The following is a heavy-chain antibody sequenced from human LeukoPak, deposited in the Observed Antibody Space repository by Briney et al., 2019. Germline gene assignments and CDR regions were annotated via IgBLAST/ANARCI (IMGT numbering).Heavy chain of an antibody. D-gene: IGHD6-13*01. CDR1: GGSISSYY. J-gene: IGHJ4*02. Sequence: PSETLSLTCTVSGGSISSYYWSWIRQPPGKGLEWIGYIYYSGSTNYNPSLKSRVTISVDTSKNQFSLKLSSVTAADTAVYYCARVYIAAAGTGYFDYWGQGTLVTVSS. CDR3: ARVYIAAAGTGYFDY. CDR2: IYYSGST. V-gene: IGHV4-59*01.